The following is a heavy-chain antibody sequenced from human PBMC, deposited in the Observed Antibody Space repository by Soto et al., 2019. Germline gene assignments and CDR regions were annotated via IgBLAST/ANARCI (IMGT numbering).Heavy chain of an antibody. Sequence: QMQLVQSGPEVKKPGTSVKVSCKASGFTFTSSAVQWVRQARGQRLEWIGWIVVGSGNTNYAQKLQERVTITRDMSTSTAYMELSSLRSEDTAVYYCAALLRDSSGYYYVGNAFDIWGQGTMVTVSS. V-gene: IGHV1-58*01. CDR2: IVVGSGNT. CDR3: AALLRDSSGYYYVGNAFDI. CDR1: GFTFTSSA. D-gene: IGHD3-22*01. J-gene: IGHJ3*02.